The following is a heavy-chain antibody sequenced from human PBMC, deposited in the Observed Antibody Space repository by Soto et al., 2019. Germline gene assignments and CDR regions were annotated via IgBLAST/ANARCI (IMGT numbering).Heavy chain of an antibody. CDR3: AKDSTVTTSLYFYYYGFDV. Sequence: GGSLRLSCAASGFTFSSHWMNWVRQAPGKGLVWVSAVSGRGGSTKYADSVKGRFIISRDNSNSTLYLQMDSLRGEDTAVYYCAKDSTVTTSLYFYYYGFDVWGQGTTVTVSS. CDR1: GFTFSSHW. CDR2: VSGRGGST. D-gene: IGHD4-17*01. J-gene: IGHJ6*02. V-gene: IGHV3-23*01.